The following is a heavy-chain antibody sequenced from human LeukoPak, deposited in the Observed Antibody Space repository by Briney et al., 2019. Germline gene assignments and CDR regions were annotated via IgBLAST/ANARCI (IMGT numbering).Heavy chain of an antibody. V-gene: IGHV4-4*07. CDR3: ARGRYCSADICSGGDAFDI. Sequence: PSETLSLTCTVSGGSINNYYWSWIRQPAGKGLEWIGRIYTRGSTHYNPSLTSRVTMSVDTSKNRFSLKLSSVTAADTAVYYCARGRYCSADICSGGDAFDIWGQGTMVSVSS. CDR2: IYTRGST. D-gene: IGHD2-15*01. CDR1: GGSINNYY. J-gene: IGHJ3*02.